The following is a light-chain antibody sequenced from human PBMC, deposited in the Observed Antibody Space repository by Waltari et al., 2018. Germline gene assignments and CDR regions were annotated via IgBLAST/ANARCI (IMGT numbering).Light chain of an antibody. CDR3: HSRDASGVAGS. J-gene: IGLJ2*01. Sequence: SSELTHDPAVSVAMGQTVRITCQGDRLRSCYASWYQQTPGQAPILVIYDNNNRPSGVPDRFSGSSSHNTGSLTITGAQAEDEASYYCHSRDASGVAGSFGGGTKLTVL. CDR2: DNN. CDR1: RLRSCY. V-gene: IGLV3-19*01.